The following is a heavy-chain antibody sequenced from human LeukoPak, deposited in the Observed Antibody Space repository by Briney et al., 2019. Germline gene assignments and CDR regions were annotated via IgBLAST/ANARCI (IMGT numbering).Heavy chain of an antibody. CDR3: AKDKAYCSSTSCYVNPYYSMDV. D-gene: IGHD2-2*01. CDR2: ISGSGGST. J-gene: IGHJ6*03. Sequence: PGGSLRLSCAASGFTFSSYAMSWVRQAPGKGLEGVAEISGSGGSTYSADSVNGRFTISRYNSKNPLYLQMNSLRAEDTAVYYCAKDKAYCSSTSCYVNPYYSMDVWGQGTTVTVSS. CDR1: GFTFSSYA. V-gene: IGHV3-23*01.